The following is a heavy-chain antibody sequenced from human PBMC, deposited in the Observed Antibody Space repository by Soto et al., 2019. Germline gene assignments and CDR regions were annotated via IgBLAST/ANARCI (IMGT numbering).Heavy chain of an antibody. CDR1: GFSLTTSGVG. D-gene: IGHD4-17*01. CDR3: AHRTTTVTWWFDP. J-gene: IGHJ5*02. V-gene: IGHV2-5*02. Sequence: QITLKESGPTLVKPTQTLTLTCTFSGFSLTTSGVGVGWIRQPPGKALEWLALIYWDDDKRSSPSLKSRLTITXDXXKNQVVLTMTTMDPADTATYFCAHRTTTVTWWFDPWGQGTLVTVSS. CDR2: IYWDDDK.